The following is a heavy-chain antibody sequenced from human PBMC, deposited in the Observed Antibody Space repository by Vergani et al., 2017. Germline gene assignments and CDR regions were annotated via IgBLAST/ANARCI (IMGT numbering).Heavy chain of an antibody. CDR3: ARAPDYYYGIDV. CDR1: GFTFSSYA. J-gene: IGHJ6*02. CDR2: INSDGSSI. V-gene: IGHV3-74*02. Sequence: EVQLLESGGGLVQPGGSLRLSCAASGFTFSSYAMSWVRQAPGKGLEWVSRINSDGSSISYADSVKGRFTISRNNAKNTLYLQMNSLRAEDTAVYSCARAPDYYYGIDVWGQGTTVTVSS.